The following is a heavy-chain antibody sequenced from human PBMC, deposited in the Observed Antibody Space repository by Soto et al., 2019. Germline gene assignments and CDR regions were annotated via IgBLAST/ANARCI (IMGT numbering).Heavy chain of an antibody. Sequence: EVQLVESGGDLVQPGGSLRLSCAASGFTFSTFSMNWVRQAPGKGMEWISYISVSSSTIHYADSVKGRFTISRDNAKRSLYLQMDSLRNEDTAVYYCARDGATTGHWDYWGQGNLVTVSS. V-gene: IGHV3-48*02. CDR1: GFTFSTFS. J-gene: IGHJ4*02. CDR2: ISVSSSTI. D-gene: IGHD1-26*01. CDR3: ARDGATTGHWDY.